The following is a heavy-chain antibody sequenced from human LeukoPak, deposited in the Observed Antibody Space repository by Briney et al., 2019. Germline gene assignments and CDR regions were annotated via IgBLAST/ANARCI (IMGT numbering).Heavy chain of an antibody. J-gene: IGHJ4*02. CDR1: GGSISSSSYF. V-gene: IGHV4-39*07. CDR2: IYYSGST. D-gene: IGHD3-22*01. Sequence: SETLSLTCTVSGGSISSSSYFWGWIRQPPGKGLEWIGSIYYSGSTYYNPSLKSRVTISVDTSKNQFSLKLSSVTAADTAVYYCASGNYYDSSGYYYTIDYWGQGTLVTVSS. CDR3: ASGNYYDSSGYYYTIDY.